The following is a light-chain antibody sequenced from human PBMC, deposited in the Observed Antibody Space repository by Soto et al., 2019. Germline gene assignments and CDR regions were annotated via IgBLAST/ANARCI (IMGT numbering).Light chain of an antibody. CDR3: QQFGYSPRFT. J-gene: IGKJ3*01. CDR1: ESISSDY. CDR2: GAS. V-gene: IGKV3-20*01. Sequence: EVVLTQSPGTLSLSPGEIATLSCRPSESISSDYLAWYQQKPGQAPRLLIYGASSRASGVPDRFSGSESATDFILTISRLEPEDSATYYCQQFGYSPRFTFGPGTKVDIE.